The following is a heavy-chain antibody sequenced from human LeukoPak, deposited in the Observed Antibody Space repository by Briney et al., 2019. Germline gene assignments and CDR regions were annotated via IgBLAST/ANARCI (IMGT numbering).Heavy chain of an antibody. Sequence: GESLKISCKGSGYSFTSYWIGWVRQMPGKGLEWMGIIYPGDSDTRYSPSFQGQVTISADKSISTAYLQWSSLKASDTAMYYCARLSESPLGYSYGTGFDPWGQGTLVTVSS. CDR2: IYPGDSDT. J-gene: IGHJ5*02. V-gene: IGHV5-51*01. CDR3: ARLSESPLGYSYGTGFDP. D-gene: IGHD5-18*01. CDR1: GYSFTSYW.